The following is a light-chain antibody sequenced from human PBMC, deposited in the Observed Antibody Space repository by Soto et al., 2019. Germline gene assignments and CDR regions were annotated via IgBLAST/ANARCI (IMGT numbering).Light chain of an antibody. J-gene: IGKJ5*01. Sequence: DIQMTQSPSSLSSSVGDRVTITCQASQDISNYLNWYQQKPGKAPKLLIHDASNLEPGVPSRFSGSGYGTDFTLTISSLQPEDFATYYCLQYNSYPITFGQGTRLEI. CDR2: DAS. CDR1: QDISNY. V-gene: IGKV1-33*01. CDR3: LQYNSYPIT.